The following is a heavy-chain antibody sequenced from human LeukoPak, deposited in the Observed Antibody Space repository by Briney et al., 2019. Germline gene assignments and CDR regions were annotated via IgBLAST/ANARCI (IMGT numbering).Heavy chain of an antibody. D-gene: IGHD5-24*01. Sequence: SETLSLTCTVSGGSISSYYWSWIRQPPGKGLEWIGYIYYSGSTNYNPSLKSRVTISVDTSKNQFSLKLSSVTAADTAVYYCARGVRDGYNLWGQGTLVTVSS. V-gene: IGHV4-59*12. CDR1: GGSISSYY. CDR3: ARGVRDGYNL. J-gene: IGHJ4*02. CDR2: IYYSGST.